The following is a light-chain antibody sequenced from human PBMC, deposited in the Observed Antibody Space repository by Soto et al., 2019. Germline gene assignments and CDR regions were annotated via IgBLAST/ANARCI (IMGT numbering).Light chain of an antibody. CDR2: AAS. V-gene: IGKV3-15*01. J-gene: IGKJ1*01. Sequence: VMTQSPATLSVSPGERATLSCRASQSVSSNLAWYQQKPGQAPRLLIYAASTRATGLPARFSGSWSGTEFTLTINSLQSEDFAIYYCQQYNNWPPTFGQGTKV. CDR1: QSVSSN. CDR3: QQYNNWPPT.